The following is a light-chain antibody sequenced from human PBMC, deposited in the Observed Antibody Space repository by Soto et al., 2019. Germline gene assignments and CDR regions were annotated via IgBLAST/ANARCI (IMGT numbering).Light chain of an antibody. CDR2: GAS. Sequence: EIVMTQSPATLSVSPGERVTLFCRASHSVSDNLAWYQQKPGQAPRLLVYGASTRATGIPVRFSGSGSGTEFALTIASRQSEDFAGYYCQQYNNWPPWTFGQGTKVDIK. V-gene: IGKV3-15*01. CDR3: QQYNNWPPWT. CDR1: HSVSDN. J-gene: IGKJ1*01.